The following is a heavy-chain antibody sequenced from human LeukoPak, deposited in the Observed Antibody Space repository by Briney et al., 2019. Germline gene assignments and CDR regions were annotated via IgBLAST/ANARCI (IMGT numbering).Heavy chain of an antibody. J-gene: IGHJ6*03. D-gene: IGHD1-1*01. CDR1: GFTRGCYR. CDR2: ISGSGGST. CDR3: AKDFLDNRERPYYMDV. Sequence: AAAGFTRGCYRRCLGHPAAGEGLGLGSVISGSGGSTHLADSVKGRFTISRDNSKNTLYLQMNSLRAEDTAVYYCAKDFLDNRERPYYMDVWGKGTTVTVSS. V-gene: IGHV3-23*01.